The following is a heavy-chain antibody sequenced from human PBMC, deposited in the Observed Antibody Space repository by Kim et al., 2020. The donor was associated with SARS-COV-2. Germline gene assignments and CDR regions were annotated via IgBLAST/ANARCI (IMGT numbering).Heavy chain of an antibody. Sequence: GGSLRLSCAASGFTFSSYSMNWVRQAPGKGLEWVSSISSSSSYIYYADSVKGRFTISRDNAKNSLYLQMNSLRAEDTAVYYCARDAGRVVAATRTYYGMDVWGQGTTVTVSS. V-gene: IGHV3-21*01. CDR1: GFTFSSYS. D-gene: IGHD2-15*01. CDR3: ARDAGRVVAATRTYYGMDV. CDR2: ISSSSSYI. J-gene: IGHJ6*02.